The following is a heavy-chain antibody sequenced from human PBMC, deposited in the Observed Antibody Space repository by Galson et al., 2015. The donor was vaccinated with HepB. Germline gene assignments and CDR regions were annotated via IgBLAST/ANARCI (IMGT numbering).Heavy chain of an antibody. V-gene: IGHV4-39*07. CDR2: AYYTGST. Sequence: SETLSLTCIVSGGSISSSSYYWGWIRQPPGKGPEWIGIAYYTGSTDYNPSLKSRVTISIDTSKNQFSLRLKSVTAADTAVDYCARAGQGSGYLKTFYSWFEPWGPGTQVTVSS. D-gene: IGHD3-3*01. J-gene: IGHJ5*02. CDR1: GGSISSSSYY. CDR3: ARAGQGSGYLKTFYSWFEP.